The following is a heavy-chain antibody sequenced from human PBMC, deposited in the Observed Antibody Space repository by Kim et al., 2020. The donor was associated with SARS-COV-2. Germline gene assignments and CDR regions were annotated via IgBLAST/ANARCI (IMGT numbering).Heavy chain of an antibody. CDR1: GFTFSSYW. D-gene: IGHD3-22*01. V-gene: IGHV3-7*01. Sequence: GGSLRLSCAASGFTFSSYWMSWVRQAPGKGLEWVANIKQDGSEKYYVDSVKGRFTISRDNAKNSLYLQMNSLRAEDTAVYYCARDFGYYDSSGYSPFDPWGQRTLGTVSS. J-gene: IGHJ5*02. CDR3: ARDFGYYDSSGYSPFDP. CDR2: IKQDGSEK.